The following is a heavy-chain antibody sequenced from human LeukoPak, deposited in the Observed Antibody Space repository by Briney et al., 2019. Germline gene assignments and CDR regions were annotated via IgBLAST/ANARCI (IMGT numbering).Heavy chain of an antibody. J-gene: IGHJ5*02. D-gene: IGHD6-19*01. V-gene: IGHV4-34*01. CDR3: ARGHPIAVAGRWFDP. CDR2: INHSGCT. CDR1: GGSFSGYY. Sequence: PSETLSLTCAVYGGSFSGYYWSWIRQPPGKGLEWIGEINHSGCTNYNPSLKSRVTISVDTSKNQFSLKLSSVTAADTAVYYCARGHPIAVAGRWFDPWGQGTLVTVSS.